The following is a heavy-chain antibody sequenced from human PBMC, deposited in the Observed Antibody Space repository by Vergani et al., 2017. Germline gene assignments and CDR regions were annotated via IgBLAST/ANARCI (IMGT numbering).Heavy chain of an antibody. Sequence: EVQLVPSAAEVKTPGESLKICCTGSGYSFTNYWLGWVRQMPGKGLEWMGIISPGDSDTRYSPSFQGQVTISADKSISTAYLQWSSLMASDTAVYYCARHLDGYSYPDLWGRGTLVTVSS. V-gene: IGHV5-51*01. CDR3: ARHLDGYSYPDL. J-gene: IGHJ2*01. CDR2: ISPGDSDT. D-gene: IGHD5-24*01. CDR1: GYSFTNYW.